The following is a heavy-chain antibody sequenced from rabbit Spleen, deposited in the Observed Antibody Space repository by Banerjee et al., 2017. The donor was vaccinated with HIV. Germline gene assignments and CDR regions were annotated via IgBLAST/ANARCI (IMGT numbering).Heavy chain of an antibody. Sequence: EQLEESGGGLVKPEGSLTLTCKASGVSLNDKDVMCWVRQAPGKGLEWIACINIFTGKSVYASWAKGRFIMSRPSSTTVTLQMTSLTVADTATYFCARDTGSSFSTYGMDLWGQGTLVTVS. V-gene: IGHV1S45*01. D-gene: IGHD8-1*01. CDR2: INIFTGKS. CDR1: GVSLNDKDV. CDR3: ARDTGSSFSTYGMDL. J-gene: IGHJ6*01.